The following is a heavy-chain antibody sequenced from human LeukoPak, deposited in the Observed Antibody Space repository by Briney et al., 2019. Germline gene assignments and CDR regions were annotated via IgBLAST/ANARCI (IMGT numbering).Heavy chain of an antibody. J-gene: IGHJ4*02. CDR1: GFTFSSYS. V-gene: IGHV3-48*04. CDR3: ARDEAAGFNDY. D-gene: IGHD6-13*01. Sequence: PGGSLRLSCAASGFTFSSYSMNWVRQAPGKGLEWVSYISSSSSTIYYADSVKGRFTISRDNAKNSLYLQMNSLRAEDTAVYYCARDEAAGFNDYWGQGTLVTVSS. CDR2: ISSSSSTI.